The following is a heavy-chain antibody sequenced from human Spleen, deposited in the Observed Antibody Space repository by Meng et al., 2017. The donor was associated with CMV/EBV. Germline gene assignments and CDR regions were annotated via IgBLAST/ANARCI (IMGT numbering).Heavy chain of an antibody. J-gene: IGHJ4*02. CDR1: GYTFTDHY. CDR2: VNPKSGGT. Sequence: CKTSGYTFTDHYIHWVRQAPGQGLEWMGWVNPKSGGTRYAQKFQGSVTMTRDTSTSTAYMEVSRRTSDDTAVYYCAKDCGLGGTRDYWGQGTLVTVSS. V-gene: IGHV1-2*02. CDR3: AKDCGLGGTRDY. D-gene: IGHD3-16*01.